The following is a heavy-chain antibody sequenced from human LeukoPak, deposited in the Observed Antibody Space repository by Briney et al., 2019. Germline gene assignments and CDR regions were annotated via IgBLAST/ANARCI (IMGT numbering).Heavy chain of an antibody. Sequence: GGSLRLSCEGSGFSFSEYWMSWVRPAPGKGLEWVASVKQGGREKYYVDSVKGRFDISRDDAKNSLYLQMNTLRSDDTALYYCASYYDINWVIGYWGQGTLVTVSS. CDR1: GFSFSEYW. CDR2: VKQGGREK. J-gene: IGHJ4*02. V-gene: IGHV3-7*01. CDR3: ASYYDINWVIGY. D-gene: IGHD3-22*01.